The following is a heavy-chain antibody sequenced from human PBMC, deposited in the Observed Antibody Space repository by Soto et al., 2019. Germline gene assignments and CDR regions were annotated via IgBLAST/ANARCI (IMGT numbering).Heavy chain of an antibody. CDR3: ARGSRCPDKYYFDY. Sequence: QVQLVQSGAAVKKPGASVKVSCKASGYTFTSYDINWVRQATGQGLDWMGWMNPNSGNTGYAQKFQGRVTMTRNTSISTAYTELSSLRSEDTAVYYCARGSRCPDKYYFDYWGQGTLVTVSS. CDR1: GYTFTSYD. V-gene: IGHV1-8*01. CDR2: MNPNSGNT. D-gene: IGHD4-17*01. J-gene: IGHJ4*02.